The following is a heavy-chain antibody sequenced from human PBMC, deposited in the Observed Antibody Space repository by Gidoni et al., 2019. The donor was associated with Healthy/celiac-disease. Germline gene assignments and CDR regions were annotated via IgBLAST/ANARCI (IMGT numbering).Heavy chain of an antibody. D-gene: IGHD1-26*01. CDR1: GYSFTSYW. CDR3: ARHGPRWELEGYDAFDI. CDR2: IYTGDSDT. J-gene: IGHJ3*02. Sequence: EVQLVQSGAAVKKPGESLQISCKGAGYSFTSYWIGWVRQMPGKGLEWMVIIYTGDSDTRYSPSFQGQVTISADKSIRTAYLQWSSLKAADTAMYYCARHGPRWELEGYDAFDIWGQGTMVTVSS. V-gene: IGHV5-51*01.